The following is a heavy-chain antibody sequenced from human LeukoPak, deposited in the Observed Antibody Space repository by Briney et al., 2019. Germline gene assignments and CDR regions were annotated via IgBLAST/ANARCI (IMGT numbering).Heavy chain of an antibody. J-gene: IGHJ4*02. CDR1: GGSISSYY. Sequence: SETLSLTCTVSGGSISSYYWSWIRQHPGKGLEWIGYIYYSGSTYYNPSLKSRVTISVDTSKNQFSLKLSSVTAADTAVYYCARGSKRHFPYDFWSGYSYYFDYWGQGTLVTVSS. CDR3: ARGSKRHFPYDFWSGYSYYFDY. CDR2: IYYSGST. V-gene: IGHV4-59*06. D-gene: IGHD3-3*01.